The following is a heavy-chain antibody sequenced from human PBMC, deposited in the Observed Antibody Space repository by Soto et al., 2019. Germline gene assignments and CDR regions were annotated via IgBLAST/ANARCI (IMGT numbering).Heavy chain of an antibody. J-gene: IGHJ4*02. V-gene: IGHV3-23*01. CDR2: ISGSGVST. CDR3: ARAKGGYSSGCPDY. CDR1: GFTFSNYA. D-gene: IGHD6-19*01. Sequence: GGSLRLSCAASGFTFSNYAVSWVRQAPGKGLEWVSAISGSGVSTYYADSVKGRFTISRDNSKNTLYLQMNSLRAEDTAVYYCARAKGGYSSGCPDYWGQGTLVTVSS.